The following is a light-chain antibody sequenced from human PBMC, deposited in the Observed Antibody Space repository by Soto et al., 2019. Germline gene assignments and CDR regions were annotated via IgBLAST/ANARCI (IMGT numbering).Light chain of an antibody. CDR2: AAF. V-gene: IGKV1-39*01. Sequence: DIQMTQSPSSLAASVGDRVTITCRASQSISSYLNWYQQKPGKAPKLLIYAAFTLHSGVPARFSGSRSGTDFTLTISSLQPEDFATYYCQQVNSYPQTFGQGTRLEIK. CDR1: QSISSY. J-gene: IGKJ5*01. CDR3: QQVNSYPQT.